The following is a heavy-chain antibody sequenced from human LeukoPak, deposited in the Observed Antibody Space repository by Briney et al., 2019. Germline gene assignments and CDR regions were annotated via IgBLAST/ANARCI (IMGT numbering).Heavy chain of an antibody. D-gene: IGHD6-19*01. J-gene: IGHJ4*02. CDR2: TNAGNGNT. CDR1: GYTFTSYA. V-gene: IGHV1-3*01. Sequence: ASVKVSCKASGYTFTSYAMHWVRQAPGQRLEWMGWTNAGNGNTKYSQKFQGRVTITRDTSASTAYMELSSLRSEDTAVYYCVRPVMYSSGPFDYWGQGTLVTVSS. CDR3: VRPVMYSSGPFDY.